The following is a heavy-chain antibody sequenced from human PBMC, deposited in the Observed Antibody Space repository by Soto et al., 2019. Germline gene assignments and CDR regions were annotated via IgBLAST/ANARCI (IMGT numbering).Heavy chain of an antibody. CDR3: ATQSSGYGAGAFDI. D-gene: IGHD5-12*01. CDR1: GGSISSYY. V-gene: IGHV4-4*07. J-gene: IGHJ3*02. CDR2: IYTSGST. Sequence: SETLSLACTVSGGSISSYYWSWIRQPAGKGLEWIGRIYTSGSTNYNPSLKSRVTMSVDTSKNQFSLKLSSVTAADTAVYYCATQSSGYGAGAFDIWGQGTIVTVSS.